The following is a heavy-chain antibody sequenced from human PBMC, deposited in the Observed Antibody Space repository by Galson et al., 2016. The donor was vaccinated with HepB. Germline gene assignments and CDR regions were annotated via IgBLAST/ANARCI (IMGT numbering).Heavy chain of an antibody. CDR1: GYTFTSYD. CDR3: ARGKGSGWLGINYYYYYGMDV. CDR2: MNPNSGNT. Sequence: SVKVSCKASGYTFTSYDINWVRQATGQGLEWMGWMNPNSGNTGYAQKFQGRVTMTRNTSISTAYMELSSLRSEDTAVYYCARGKGSGWLGINYYYYYGMDVWGQGTTVTVSS. J-gene: IGHJ6*02. V-gene: IGHV1-8*01. D-gene: IGHD5-12*01.